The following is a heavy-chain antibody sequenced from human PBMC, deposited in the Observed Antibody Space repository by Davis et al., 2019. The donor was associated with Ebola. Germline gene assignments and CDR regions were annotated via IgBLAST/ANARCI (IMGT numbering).Heavy chain of an antibody. J-gene: IGHJ3*02. CDR2: IKQDGSEK. CDR1: GFTFSSYS. CDR3: ARGRWGNDAFEI. Sequence: GESLKISCAASGFTFSSYSMNWVRQAPGKGLEWVANIKQDGSEKYYVDSVKGRFTISRDNAKNSLYLQMNSLRDEDTAVYYCARGRWGNDAFEIWGQGTMVTVSS. D-gene: IGHD3-16*01. V-gene: IGHV3-7*01.